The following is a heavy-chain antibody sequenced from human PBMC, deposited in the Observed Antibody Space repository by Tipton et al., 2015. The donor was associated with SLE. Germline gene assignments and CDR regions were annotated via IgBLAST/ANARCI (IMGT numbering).Heavy chain of an antibody. CDR2: INYSGST. CDR3: ARTGYSSSWLYFQH. CDR1: GGSVSSGGYY. J-gene: IGHJ1*01. V-gene: IGHV4-61*08. D-gene: IGHD6-13*01. Sequence: TLSLTCTVSGGSVSSGGYYWNWIRQPPGKGLEWIGEINYSGSTNYNPSLKSRVTISVDTSKNQFSLKLSSVTAADTAVCYCARTGYSSSWLYFQHWGQGTLVTVSS.